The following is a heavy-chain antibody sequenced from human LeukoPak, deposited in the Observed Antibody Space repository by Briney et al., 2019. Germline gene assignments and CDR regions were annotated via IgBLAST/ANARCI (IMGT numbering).Heavy chain of an antibody. D-gene: IGHD6-19*01. CDR3: ARHGVAVASFDY. CDR2: IFYTGST. V-gene: IGHV4-59*08. J-gene: IGHJ4*02. Sequence: SETLSLTCTVSGGSINPYYWSWIRQPPGKGLEWIGYIFYTGSTNYNPSLKSRVTISVDTSKNQFSLKLSSVTAADTAVYYCARHGVAVASFDYWGQGTLVTVSS. CDR1: GGSINPYY.